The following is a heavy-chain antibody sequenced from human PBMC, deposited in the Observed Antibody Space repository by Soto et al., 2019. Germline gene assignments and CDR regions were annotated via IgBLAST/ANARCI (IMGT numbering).Heavy chain of an antibody. J-gene: IGHJ4*02. CDR2: ISYDGSNK. D-gene: IGHD1-26*01. CDR1: GFTFSSYG. CDR3: AKALVGEVGATDY. Sequence: PGGSLRLSCAASGFTFSSYGMHWVRQAPGKGLEWVAVISYDGSNKYYADSVKGRFTISRDNSKNTLYLQMNSLRAEDTAVYYCAKALVGEVGATDYWGQGTLVTGSS. V-gene: IGHV3-30*18.